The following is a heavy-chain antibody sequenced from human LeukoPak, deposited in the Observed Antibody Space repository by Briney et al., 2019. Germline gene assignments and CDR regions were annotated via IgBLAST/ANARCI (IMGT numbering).Heavy chain of an antibody. D-gene: IGHD1-1*01. CDR1: GFTFSSYA. CDR2: ISGSGGST. J-gene: IGHJ6*03. CDR3: AKNPAIRVEPHYYYYYMDV. V-gene: IGHV3-23*01. Sequence: PGGSLRLSCAASGFTFSSYAMSWVRQAPGKGLEWVSAISGSGGSTYYADSVKGRFTIPRDNSKNTLYLQMNSLRAEDTAVYYCAKNPAIRVEPHYYYYYMDVWGKGTTVTVSS.